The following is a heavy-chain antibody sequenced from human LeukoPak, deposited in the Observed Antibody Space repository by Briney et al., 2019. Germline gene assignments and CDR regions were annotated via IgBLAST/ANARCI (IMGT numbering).Heavy chain of an antibody. J-gene: IGHJ4*02. Sequence: SGTLSLTCAVSGDSMSSSNWWSWVRQPPGKGLEWIGEIYHTGNTNYSPSLKGRVTISADKSKNQFSLNVTSVTAADTAVYYCVRGGGSEVCDYWGQGTLVTVSS. CDR1: GDSMSSSNW. CDR3: VRGGGSEVCDY. CDR2: IYHTGNT. D-gene: IGHD5-12*01. V-gene: IGHV4-4*02.